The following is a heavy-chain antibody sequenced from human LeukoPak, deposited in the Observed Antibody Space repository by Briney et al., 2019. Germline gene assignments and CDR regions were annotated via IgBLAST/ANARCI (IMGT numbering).Heavy chain of an antibody. V-gene: IGHV4-59*01. CDR1: GGSISSYY. Sequence: SETLSLTCTVSGGSISSYYWSWIRQPPGKGLEWIGYIYYSGSTNYNPSLKSRVTISVDTSKNQFSLKLSSVTAADTAVYYCARDRPHYDILTGYCTTNWFDPWGQGTLVTVSS. J-gene: IGHJ5*02. D-gene: IGHD3-9*01. CDR3: ARDRPHYDILTGYCTTNWFDP. CDR2: IYYSGST.